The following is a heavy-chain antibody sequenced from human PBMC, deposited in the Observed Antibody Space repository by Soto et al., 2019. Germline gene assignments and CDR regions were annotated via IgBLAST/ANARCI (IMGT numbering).Heavy chain of an antibody. CDR1: GGSISSSSYY. V-gene: IGHV4-39*01. CDR3: ARHAPRVLRFLEWLSNNWFDP. D-gene: IGHD3-3*01. CDR2: IYYSGST. Sequence: SETLSLTCTVSGGSISSSSYYWGWIRQPPGKGLEWIGSIYYSGSTYYNPSLKSRVTISVDTSKNQFSLKLSSVAAADTAVYYCARHAPRVLRFLEWLSNNWFDPWGQGTLVTVSS. J-gene: IGHJ5*02.